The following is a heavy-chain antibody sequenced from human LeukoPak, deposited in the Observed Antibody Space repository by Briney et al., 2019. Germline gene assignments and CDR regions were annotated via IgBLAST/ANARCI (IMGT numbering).Heavy chain of an antibody. J-gene: IGHJ4*02. CDR3: ARGITGMAFFDY. CDR2: ITSSSSTI. Sequence: GGSLRLSCAASGFTFTGHSMNWVRQAPGKGLEWISYITSSSSTIYYADSVKGRFTISRDNAKNSLYLQMNSLRDEDTGVYYCARGITGMAFFDYWGQGTLVTVSS. D-gene: IGHD3-16*01. CDR1: GFTFTGHS. V-gene: IGHV3-48*02.